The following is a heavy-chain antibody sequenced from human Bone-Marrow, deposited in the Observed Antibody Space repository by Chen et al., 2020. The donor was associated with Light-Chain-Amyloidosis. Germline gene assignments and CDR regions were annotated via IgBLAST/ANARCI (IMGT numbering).Heavy chain of an antibody. CDR2: IYPDASDA. D-gene: IGHD5-12*01. CDR3: AIRRDGYNFDY. Sequence: EVQLEQSGPEVKKPGESLKISCKGSGYTFPNYWIGWVRQMPGKGLEWMGVIYPDASDARYSPSFAGPVTISADKSITTAYLQWRSLKAPDTAMYYCAIRRDGYNFDYWGQGTLVTVSS. V-gene: IGHV5-51*01. CDR1: GYTFPNYW. J-gene: IGHJ4*02.